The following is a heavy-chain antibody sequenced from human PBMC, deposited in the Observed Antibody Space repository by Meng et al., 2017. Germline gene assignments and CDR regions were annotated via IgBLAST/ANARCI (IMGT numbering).Heavy chain of an antibody. V-gene: IGHV3-74*01. CDR3: LDEAPRSDY. CDR2: ISGDGSIT. Sequence: EGQLWESGGGLVQPGGSLRLSCAASGFTFNNYWMHWVRQVPGKGLVWASRISGDGSITNYADSVKGRFTISRDNAKNTLYLQMNSLRPEDTAVYYCLDEAPRSDYWGQGSLVTVSS. J-gene: IGHJ4*02. D-gene: IGHD1-1*01. CDR1: GFTFNNYW.